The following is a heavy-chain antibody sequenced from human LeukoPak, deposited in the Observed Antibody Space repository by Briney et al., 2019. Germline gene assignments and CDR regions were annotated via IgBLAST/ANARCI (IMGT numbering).Heavy chain of an antibody. CDR1: GFTVSSNY. CDR2: IYSGGST. CDR3: ARASFRYGDLDY. D-gene: IGHD4-17*01. V-gene: IGHV3-53*01. Sequence: GGSLRLFCAASGFTVSSNYMSWVRQAPGKGLEWVSVIYSGGSTYYADSVKGRFTISRDNSKNTLYLQMNSLRAEDTAVYYCARASFRYGDLDYWGQGTLVTVSS. J-gene: IGHJ4*02.